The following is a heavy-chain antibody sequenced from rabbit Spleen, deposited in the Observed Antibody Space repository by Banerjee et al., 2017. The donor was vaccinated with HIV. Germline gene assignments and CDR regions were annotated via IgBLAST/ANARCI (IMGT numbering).Heavy chain of an antibody. CDR3: ARDTSSSFSSYGMDL. J-gene: IGHJ6*01. D-gene: IGHD1-1*01. V-gene: IGHV1S40*01. CDR2: IYAGSSAYT. Sequence: QSLEESGGDLVKPGASLTLTCTASGFSFSSSYWICWVRQAPGKGPEWIACIYAGSSAYTNYASWAKGRFTISKTSSTTVTLQMTRLTAADTATYFCARDTSSSFSSYGMDLWGPGTLVTVS. CDR1: GFSFSSSYW.